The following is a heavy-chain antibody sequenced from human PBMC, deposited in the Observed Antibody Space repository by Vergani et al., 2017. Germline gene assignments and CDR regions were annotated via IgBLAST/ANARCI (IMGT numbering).Heavy chain of an antibody. J-gene: IGHJ4*02. D-gene: IGHD3-10*01. CDR1: GFTFSSYE. CDR2: ISSSGSTI. Sequence: EVQLVESGGGLVQPGGSLRLSCAASGFTFSSYEMNWVRQAPGKGLEWVSYISSSGSTIYYADSVKGRFTISRDNAKNSLYLQRNSLRAEDTAVYYCARGLWFGEGAPFDYWGQGTLVTVSS. V-gene: IGHV3-48*03. CDR3: ARGLWFGEGAPFDY.